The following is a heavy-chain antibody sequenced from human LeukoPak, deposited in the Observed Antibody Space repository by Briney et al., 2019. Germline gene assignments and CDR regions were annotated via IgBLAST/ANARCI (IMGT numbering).Heavy chain of an antibody. V-gene: IGHV3-30*18. CDR3: AKGGFYHDSKLTRDGYYGMDV. CDR1: GFTFSSYG. D-gene: IGHD3-22*01. Sequence: GGSLRLSCAASGFTFSSYGMHWVRQAPGKGLEWVAVISYDGSNKYYADSVKGRFTISRDNSKNTLYLQMNSLRAEDTAVYYCAKGGFYHDSKLTRDGYYGMDVWGQGTTVTVSS. CDR2: ISYDGSNK. J-gene: IGHJ6*02.